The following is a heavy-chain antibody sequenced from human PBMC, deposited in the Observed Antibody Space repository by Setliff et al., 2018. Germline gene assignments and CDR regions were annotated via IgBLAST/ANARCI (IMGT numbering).Heavy chain of an antibody. CDR1: GGSISSYY. CDR3: ARTYNFWSGYFDY. J-gene: IGHJ4*02. CDR2: INHSGST. D-gene: IGHD3-3*01. V-gene: IGHV4-34*01. Sequence: LSLTCTVSGGSISSYYWSWIRQPPGKGLEWIGEINHSGSTNNNPSLKSRVTISVDTSKNQFSLKLSSVTAADTAVYYCARTYNFWSGYFDYWGQGTLVTVSS.